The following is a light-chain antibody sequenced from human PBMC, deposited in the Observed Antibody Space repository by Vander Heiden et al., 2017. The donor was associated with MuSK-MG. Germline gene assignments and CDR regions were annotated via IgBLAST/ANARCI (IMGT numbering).Light chain of an antibody. Sequence: DIQMTQSPSSLSASVGDRVTITCRASQSISSYLNWYQHKPGKAPKLLIYAASSLQSGVPSRFSGSESGTDFTLTISRLQPEDSATYYCQQSDTTPRTFGQGTKVEIK. V-gene: IGKV1-39*01. CDR1: QSISSY. J-gene: IGKJ1*01. CDR3: QQSDTTPRT. CDR2: AAS.